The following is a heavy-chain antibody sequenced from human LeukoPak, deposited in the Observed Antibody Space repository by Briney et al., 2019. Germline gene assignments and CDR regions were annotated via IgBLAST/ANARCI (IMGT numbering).Heavy chain of an antibody. CDR3: ARDTRYCSSTSCSSPFDY. Sequence: SETLSLTCAVYGGSFSGYYWSWIRQPPGKGLEWIGEINHSGSTNYNPSLKSRVTISVDTSKNQFSLKLSSVTAADTAVYYCARDTRYCSSTSCSSPFDYWGQGTLVTVSS. V-gene: IGHV4-34*01. CDR2: INHSGST. D-gene: IGHD2-2*01. J-gene: IGHJ4*02. CDR1: GGSFSGYY.